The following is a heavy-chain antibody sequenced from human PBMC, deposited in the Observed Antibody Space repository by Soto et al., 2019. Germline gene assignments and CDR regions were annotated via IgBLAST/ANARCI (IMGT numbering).Heavy chain of an antibody. Sequence: GESLKISCKGSGYSFTSYWIGWVRQMPGKGLEWMGIIYPGDSDTRYSPSFQGQVTISADKFISTAYLRWSSLKASDTAMYYCARHLTKNWFDPWGQGTLVTVSS. J-gene: IGHJ5*02. V-gene: IGHV5-51*01. CDR2: IYPGDSDT. CDR3: ARHLTKNWFDP. CDR1: GYSFTSYW.